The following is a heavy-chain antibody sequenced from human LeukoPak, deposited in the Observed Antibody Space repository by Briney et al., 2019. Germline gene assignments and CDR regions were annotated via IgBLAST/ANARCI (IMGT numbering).Heavy chain of an antibody. D-gene: IGHD3-10*01. CDR3: ARGGMVRGVIVLRYMDV. Sequence: GASVKVSCKASGYTFTGYYMHWVRQAPGQGLEWMGWINPNSGGTNYAQKFQGRVTMTRDTSISTAYMELSRLRSDDTAVYYCARGGMVRGVIVLRYMDVWGKGTTVTISS. CDR1: GYTFTGYY. V-gene: IGHV1-2*02. CDR2: INPNSGGT. J-gene: IGHJ6*03.